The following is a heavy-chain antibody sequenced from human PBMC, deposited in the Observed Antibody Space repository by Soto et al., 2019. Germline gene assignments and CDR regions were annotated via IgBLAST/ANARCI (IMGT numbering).Heavy chain of an antibody. J-gene: IGHJ5*02. D-gene: IGHD7-27*01. CDR3: AHRRIQKLGQRRDNWSDP. CDR2: IYWDDDK. CDR1: GFSLSTSEVG. V-gene: IGHV2-5*02. Sequence: QITLKESGPTLVKPTQTLTLTCTSSGFSLSTSEVGVGWIRQPPGKALEWLALIYWDDDKRYSPSLKSRLTITKDTSKNQVVLTMTNTDPVDTATYYCAHRRIQKLGQRRDNWSDPWGQGTLVTVSS.